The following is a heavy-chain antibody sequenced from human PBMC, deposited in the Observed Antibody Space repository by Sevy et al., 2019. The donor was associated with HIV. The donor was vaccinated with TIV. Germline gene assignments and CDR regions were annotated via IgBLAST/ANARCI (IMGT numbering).Heavy chain of an antibody. CDR2: LSFGGGEI. CDR1: GFTFSKYS. J-gene: IGHJ4*02. V-gene: IGHV3-23*01. D-gene: IGHD2-8*01. CDR3: AREGCTKPHDY. Sequence: GGSLRLSCAASGFTFSKYSMSWVRQPPGKGLEWVSTLSFGGGEINYADSVKGRFTISRDNSKSSLYLQMNNLRPEDTAVYYCAREGCTKPHDYWGQGTLVTVSS.